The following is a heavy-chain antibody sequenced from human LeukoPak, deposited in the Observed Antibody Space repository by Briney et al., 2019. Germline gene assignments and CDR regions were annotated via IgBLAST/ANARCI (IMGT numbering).Heavy chain of an antibody. V-gene: IGHV3-74*01. Sequence: GGSLRLSCAASGLTFSSYWMHWVRQAPGKGLVWVSRINSDGSSTSYADSVKGRFTISRDNAKNTLYLQMNSLRAEDTAVYYCASLGLIAAAGTPYNWFDPWGQGTLVTVSS. J-gene: IGHJ5*02. CDR3: ASLGLIAAAGTPYNWFDP. D-gene: IGHD6-13*01. CDR2: INSDGSST. CDR1: GLTFSSYW.